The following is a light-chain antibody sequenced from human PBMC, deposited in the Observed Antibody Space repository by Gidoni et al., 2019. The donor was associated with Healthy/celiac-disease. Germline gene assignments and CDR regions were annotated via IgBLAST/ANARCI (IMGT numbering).Light chain of an antibody. CDR1: SPNIGAGYD. CDR3: QSYDSSLSGSGVV. Sequence: QSVLTQPPSVSGAPGQRVTISCTGSSPNIGAGYDVHWYQQLPGTAPNLLIYVNSNRPSGVPVRCSGSKSGTSASLAITGLQAEDEADYYCQSYDSSLSGSGVVFGGGTKLTVL. CDR2: VNS. V-gene: IGLV1-40*01. J-gene: IGLJ2*01.